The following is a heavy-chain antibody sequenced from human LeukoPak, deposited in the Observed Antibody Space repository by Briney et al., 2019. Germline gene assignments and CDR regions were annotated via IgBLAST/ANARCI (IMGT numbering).Heavy chain of an antibody. V-gene: IGHV3-30*18. J-gene: IGHJ4*02. CDR3: AKGLRWFGNFYFNFFDH. CDR2: ISYDGGKR. CDR1: GFSFTTYG. Sequence: GGSLRLSCSTSGFSFTTYGMHWVRQAPGKGLEWVAFISYDGGKRYFADSVKGRFSISRDNSASALFLDMDSLRTEDTAVNFCAKGLRWFGNFYFNFFDHWGQGILVTVSS. D-gene: IGHD3-10*01.